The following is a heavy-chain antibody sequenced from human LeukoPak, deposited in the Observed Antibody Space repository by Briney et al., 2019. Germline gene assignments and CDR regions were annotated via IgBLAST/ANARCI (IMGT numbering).Heavy chain of an antibody. CDR1: GCTFSSYS. J-gene: IGHJ4*02. CDR3: ARARSGYYFDY. V-gene: IGHV3-48*02. Sequence: GGSLRLSCAASGCTFSSYSMNWVRQAPGKGLEWVSYISSGSSTISYADAVTGRFSISRDNAKNSLYLQMTSLRDEDTAVYYCARARSGYYFDYWGQGALVTVSS. CDR2: ISSGSSTI. D-gene: IGHD3-22*01.